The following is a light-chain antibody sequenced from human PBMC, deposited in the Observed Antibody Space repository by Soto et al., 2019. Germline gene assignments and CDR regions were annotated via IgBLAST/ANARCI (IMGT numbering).Light chain of an antibody. V-gene: IGKV3-20*01. J-gene: IGKJ1*01. CDR2: GAS. CDR1: ESVSSSY. Sequence: EIVLTQSPGTLSLSPGERATRSCRASESVSSSYLAWYQQKAGQAPRLLMYGASRRATGIPDRFSGSGSGTDFTLSISRLEREDFAVYYCHQYGSSPQTFGQGTKVDIK. CDR3: HQYGSSPQT.